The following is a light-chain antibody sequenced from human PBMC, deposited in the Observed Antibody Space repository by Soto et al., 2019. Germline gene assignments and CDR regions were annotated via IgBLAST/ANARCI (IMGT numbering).Light chain of an antibody. Sequence: QSVLTQPPSVSGAPGHRVTISCTGNSSNSGAGYDVHWYQQLPGTAPKLLIYGNGNRPSGVPDRFSGSKSGTSASLAITGLQAEDEADYYCQSYDSSLSGRGVFGGGTKVTVL. CDR1: SSNSGAGYD. J-gene: IGLJ2*01. V-gene: IGLV1-40*01. CDR2: GNG. CDR3: QSYDSSLSGRGV.